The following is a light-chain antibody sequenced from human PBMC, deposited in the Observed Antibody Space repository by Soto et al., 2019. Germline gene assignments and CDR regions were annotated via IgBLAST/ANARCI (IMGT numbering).Light chain of an antibody. CDR3: QQHNSYPLT. J-gene: IGKJ4*01. CDR2: KVS. Sequence: DIQLTQSPSTLSASVGDRVTITCRASQSVSGSLAWYQQKPGKAPKLLIYKVSNLESGVPSRFSGSGSGTEFTLTISSLQPDDFSTYYCQQHNSYPLTFGGGTKVEIK. V-gene: IGKV1-5*03. CDR1: QSVSGS.